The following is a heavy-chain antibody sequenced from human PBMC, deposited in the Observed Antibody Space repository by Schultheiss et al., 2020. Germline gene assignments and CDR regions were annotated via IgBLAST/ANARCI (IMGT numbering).Heavy chain of an antibody. V-gene: IGHV3-30*04. Sequence: GGSLRLSCAASGFTFSSYAMHWVRQAPGKGLEWVAVISYDGSNKYYADSVKGRFTISRDNSKNTLYLQMNSLRAEDTAVYYCAKEYDSSGYPPGGYYYYYGMDVWGQGTTVTVSS. D-gene: IGHD3-22*01. CDR1: GFTFSSYA. J-gene: IGHJ6*02. CDR3: AKEYDSSGYPPGGYYYYYGMDV. CDR2: ISYDGSNK.